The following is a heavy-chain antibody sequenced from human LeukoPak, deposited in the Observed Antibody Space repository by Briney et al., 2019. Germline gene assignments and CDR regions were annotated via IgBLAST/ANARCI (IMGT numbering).Heavy chain of an antibody. CDR1: GGSISSYC. J-gene: IGHJ6*02. V-gene: IGHV4-59*01. D-gene: IGHD4-11*01. CDR3: ARSIMTTVIRFHYYYYGMDV. Sequence: SETLSLTCTVSGGSISSYCWSWIRQPPGKGLEWIGYIYYSGSTNYNPSLKSRVTISVDTSKNQFSLKLSSVTAADTAVYYCARSIMTTVIRFHYYYYGMDVWGQGTTVTVSS. CDR2: IYYSGST.